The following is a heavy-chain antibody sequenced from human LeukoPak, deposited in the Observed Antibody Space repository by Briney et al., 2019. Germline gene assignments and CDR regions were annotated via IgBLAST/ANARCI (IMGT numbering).Heavy chain of an antibody. Sequence: GGSLRLSCAASGFTFSSYSMNWVRQAPGKGLEWVSYISSSSSTIYYADSVKGRFTISRDNAKNSLYLQVNSLRDEDTAVYYCASLPKLFSYVDYWGQGTLVTVSS. CDR3: ASLPKLFSYVDY. CDR2: ISSSSSTI. J-gene: IGHJ4*02. V-gene: IGHV3-48*02. D-gene: IGHD3-9*01. CDR1: GFTFSSYS.